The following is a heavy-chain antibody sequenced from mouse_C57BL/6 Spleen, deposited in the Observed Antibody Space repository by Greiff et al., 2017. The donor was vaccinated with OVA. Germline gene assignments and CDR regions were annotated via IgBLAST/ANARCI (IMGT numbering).Heavy chain of an antibody. D-gene: IGHD2-4*01. Sequence: QVQLQQPGAELVKPGASVKLSCKASGYTFTSYWMHWVKQRPGQGLEWIGRIDPNSGGTKYNEKFKSKATLTVDKPSSTAYMQLSSLTSEDSAVYYCARWGYDYDWYFDVWGTGTTVTVSS. V-gene: IGHV1-72*01. CDR3: ARWGYDYDWYFDV. CDR2: IDPNSGGT. CDR1: GYTFTSYW. J-gene: IGHJ1*03.